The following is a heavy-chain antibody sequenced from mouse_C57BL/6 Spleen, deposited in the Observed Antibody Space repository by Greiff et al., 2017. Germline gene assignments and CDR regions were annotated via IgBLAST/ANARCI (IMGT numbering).Heavy chain of an antibody. V-gene: IGHV5-16*01. CDR1: GFTFSGYY. Sequence: EVQRVESEGGLVQPGSSMKLSCTASGFTFSGYYMAWVRQVPDKGLEWVANINSDGSSTYYLDSLKSRFILSRDNAKNILYLQVSSLKSEDAATYYCARSDDGYYDYWGQGTTLTVSS. D-gene: IGHD2-3*01. CDR3: ARSDDGYYDY. CDR2: INSDGSST. J-gene: IGHJ2*01.